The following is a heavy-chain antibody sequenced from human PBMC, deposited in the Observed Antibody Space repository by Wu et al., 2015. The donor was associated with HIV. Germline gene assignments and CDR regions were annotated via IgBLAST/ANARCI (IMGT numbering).Heavy chain of an antibody. V-gene: IGHV1-69*13. CDR2: IIPISDTA. D-gene: IGHD2-15*01. Sequence: QVQLVQSGAEVKKPGSSVKVSCRASGNTFRNHAITWVRQAPGQGLEWMGRIIPISDTANYAQKFQGRVTLSADESTSTAYMELSSLRSEDTAVYYCARAHLDIVVVRAAPEDTGYFDHWGQGTLVTVSS. J-gene: IGHJ4*02. CDR1: GNTFRNHA. CDR3: ARAHLDIVVVRAAPEDTGYFDH.